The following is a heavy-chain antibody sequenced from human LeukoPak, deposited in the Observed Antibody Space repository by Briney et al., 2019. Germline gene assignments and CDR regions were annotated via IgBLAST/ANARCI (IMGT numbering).Heavy chain of an antibody. Sequence: PGGSLRLSCAASGFTFSNYAMTWVRQAPGRGLEWVSSISNSGDITNYADSVKGRFSISRDDSKNTLFLHMNSLRGEDTAVYYCAKDLRLTPYCSGGNCYSDYWGQGTLVTVSS. V-gene: IGHV3-23*01. CDR1: GFTFSNYA. J-gene: IGHJ4*02. CDR2: ISNSGDIT. CDR3: AKDLRLTPYCSGGNCYSDY. D-gene: IGHD2-15*01.